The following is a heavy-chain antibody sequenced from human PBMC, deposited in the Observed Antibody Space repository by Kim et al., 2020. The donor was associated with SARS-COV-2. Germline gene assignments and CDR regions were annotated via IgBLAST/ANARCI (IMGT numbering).Heavy chain of an antibody. V-gene: IGHV3-7*04. Sequence: VKGRFTISRDNAKNSLYLQMNSLRAEDTAVYNCARVIAVAGTYYYYGIDVWGQGTTVTVSS. D-gene: IGHD6-19*01. J-gene: IGHJ6*02. CDR3: ARVIAVAGTYYYYGIDV.